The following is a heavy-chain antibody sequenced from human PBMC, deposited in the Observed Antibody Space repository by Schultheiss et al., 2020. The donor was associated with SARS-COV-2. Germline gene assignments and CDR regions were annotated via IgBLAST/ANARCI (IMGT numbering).Heavy chain of an antibody. CDR1: GFTFSSYG. V-gene: IGHV3-30*03. CDR2: ISYDGSNK. J-gene: IGHJ6*02. Sequence: GASLKISCAASGFTFSSYGMHWVRQAPGKGLEWVAVISYDGSNKYYADSVKGRFTISRDNSKNTLYLQMNSLRAEDTAVYYCARDILTGHMDVWGQGTTVTVSS. CDR3: ARDILTGHMDV. D-gene: IGHD3-9*01.